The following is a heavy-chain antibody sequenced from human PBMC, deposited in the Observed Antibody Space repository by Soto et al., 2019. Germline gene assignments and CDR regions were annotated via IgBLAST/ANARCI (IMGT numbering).Heavy chain of an antibody. D-gene: IGHD3-3*01. CDR3: AKGTQYYDFWSGASYMDV. J-gene: IGHJ6*02. V-gene: IGHV3-23*01. Sequence: EVQLLESGGGLVQPGGSLRLSCAASGFTFSSYAMSWVRQAPGKGLEWVSAISGSGGSTYYADSVKGRFTISRDNSKNTLYLKMNSLRAEDTAVYYCAKGTQYYDFWSGASYMDVWGQGTTVTVSS. CDR1: GFTFSSYA. CDR2: ISGSGGST.